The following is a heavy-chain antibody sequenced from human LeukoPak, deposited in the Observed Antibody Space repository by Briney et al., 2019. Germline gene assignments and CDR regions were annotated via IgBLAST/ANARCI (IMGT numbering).Heavy chain of an antibody. CDR2: INHSGST. J-gene: IGHJ4*02. CDR1: GGSFSGYY. V-gene: IGHV4-34*01. Sequence: SETLSLTCAVYGGSFSGYYWSWIRQPPGKGLEWIGEINHSGSTNYNPSLKSRVTISVDTSKNQFSLKLSSVTAADTAVYYCARGVRIAVAGNIDYWGQGTLVTVSS. CDR3: ARGVRIAVAGNIDY. D-gene: IGHD6-19*01.